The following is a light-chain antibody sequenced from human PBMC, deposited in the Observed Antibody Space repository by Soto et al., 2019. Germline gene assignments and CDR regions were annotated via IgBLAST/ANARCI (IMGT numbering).Light chain of an antibody. Sequence: DIQMTQSPSDLSASVGDRVTITCRASQSFSTWLAWYQQKPGRAPELLIYDASDLQSGVPSRFSGSGAGTEFTLTISSLQPDDFATYYCQQYNSYPLTFGGGTRVEIK. V-gene: IGKV1-5*01. J-gene: IGKJ4*01. CDR1: QSFSTW. CDR3: QQYNSYPLT. CDR2: DAS.